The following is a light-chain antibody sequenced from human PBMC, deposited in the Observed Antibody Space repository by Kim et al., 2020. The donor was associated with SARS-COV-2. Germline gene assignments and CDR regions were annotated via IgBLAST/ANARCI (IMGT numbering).Light chain of an antibody. V-gene: IGKV1-39*01. J-gene: IGKJ1*01. CDR3: QQSYSTPRT. Sequence: ASVGDRVTITCRASQSISSYLNWYQQKPGKAPKLLIYAASSLQSGVPSRFSGSGSGTDFTLSISSLQPEDFATYYCQQSYSTPRTFGQGTKVDIK. CDR2: AAS. CDR1: QSISSY.